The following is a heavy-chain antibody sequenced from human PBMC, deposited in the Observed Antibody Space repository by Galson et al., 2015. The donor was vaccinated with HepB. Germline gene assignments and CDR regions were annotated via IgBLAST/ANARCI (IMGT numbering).Heavy chain of an antibody. CDR3: ARGAAVSLLGY. J-gene: IGHJ4*02. V-gene: IGHV4-34*01. Sequence: KGLEWIGEINHSGSTNYNPSLKSRVTISVDTSKNQFSLKLSSVTAADTAVYYCARGAAVSLLGYWGQGTLVTVSS. CDR2: INHSGST. D-gene: IGHD1-14*01.